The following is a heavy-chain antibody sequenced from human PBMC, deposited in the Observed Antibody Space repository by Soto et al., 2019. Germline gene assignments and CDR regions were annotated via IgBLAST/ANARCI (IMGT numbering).Heavy chain of an antibody. CDR1: GYTFSNFW. CDR2: IYPGDYET. V-gene: IGHV5-51*01. J-gene: IGHJ4*02. D-gene: IGHD6-13*01. CDR3: ARSPRSSPYFDY. Sequence: PGESLKISCQCSGYTFSNFWIAWVRQLPGKGLEWMGIIYPGDYETRYSPSFHGKVTISADRSIGTAYLQWSSQEASDSAFYFCARSPRSSPYFDYWGQGALVTVSS.